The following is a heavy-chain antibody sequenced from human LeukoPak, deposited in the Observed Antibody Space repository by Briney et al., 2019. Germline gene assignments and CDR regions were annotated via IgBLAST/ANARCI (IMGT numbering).Heavy chain of an antibody. CDR3: ARGAAAGWYFDL. CDR1: GGSISSGSYY. Sequence: KPSETLSLTCTVSGGSISSGSYYWSWIRQPAGKGLEWIGRIYTSGSTNYNPSLKSRVTISVDTSKNQFSLKLSSVTAADTAVYYCARGAAAGWYFDLWGRGTLVTVSS. V-gene: IGHV4-61*02. CDR2: IYTSGST. J-gene: IGHJ2*01. D-gene: IGHD6-13*01.